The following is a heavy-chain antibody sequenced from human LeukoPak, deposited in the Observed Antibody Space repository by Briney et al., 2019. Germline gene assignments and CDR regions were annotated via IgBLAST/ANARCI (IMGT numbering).Heavy chain of an antibody. CDR3: ARVSSSDWFDP. J-gene: IGHJ5*02. CDR2: ISAYNGNT. D-gene: IGHD6-6*01. Sequence: ASVKVSCKASGGTFSSYAISWVRQAPGQGLEWMGWISAYNGNTNYAQKLQGRVTMTTDTSTSTAYMELRSLRSDDTAVYYCARVSSSDWFDPWGRGTLVTVSS. V-gene: IGHV1-18*01. CDR1: GGTFSSYA.